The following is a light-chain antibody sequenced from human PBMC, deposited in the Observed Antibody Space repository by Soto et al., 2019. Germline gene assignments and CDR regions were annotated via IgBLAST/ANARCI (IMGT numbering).Light chain of an antibody. J-gene: IGLJ3*02. CDR3: GSYTSSSTLV. CDR2: EVT. V-gene: IGLV2-14*01. CDR1: SSDVGAYNY. Sequence: QSALTQPASVSGSPGQSITISCTGTSSDVGAYNYVSWYRQHPGKAPKLMIYEVTNRPSGVSNRFSGSKSGSTASLTISGLQAEDEADYYCGSYTSSSTLVFGGGTKLTVL.